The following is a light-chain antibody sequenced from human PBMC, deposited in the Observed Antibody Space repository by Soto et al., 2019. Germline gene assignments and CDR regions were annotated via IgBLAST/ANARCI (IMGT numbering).Light chain of an antibody. CDR3: QQYVTSSPRT. J-gene: IGKJ1*01. CDR2: GAS. CDR1: QSVASRN. V-gene: IGKV3-20*01. Sequence: EIVLTQSPGTLSLSPGERATLSCRASQSVASRNLAWYQQKSGQAPRLLIYGASSRAIHTPDRFSGSGSGTDFTLTITRLEPEDFAVYYCQQYVTSSPRTFGQGTKVDIK.